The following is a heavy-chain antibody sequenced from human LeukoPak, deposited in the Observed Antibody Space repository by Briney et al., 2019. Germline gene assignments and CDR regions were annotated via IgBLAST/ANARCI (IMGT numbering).Heavy chain of an antibody. CDR3: ARGLVVVTAIPYWFDP. Sequence: PSESLSLSCAEYGGSFSGYYWSWIRQPPEKRLEWIGEINHSGSTNYNPSLKSRVTISVDTSKNQFSLKLSSVTAADTAVYYCARGLVVVTAIPYWFDPWGQGTLVTVSS. CDR2: INHSGST. CDR1: GGSFSGYY. J-gene: IGHJ5*02. V-gene: IGHV4-34*01. D-gene: IGHD2-21*02.